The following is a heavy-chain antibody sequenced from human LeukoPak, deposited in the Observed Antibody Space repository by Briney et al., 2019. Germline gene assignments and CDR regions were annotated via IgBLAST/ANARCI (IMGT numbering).Heavy chain of an antibody. CDR2: IYYSGST. J-gene: IGHJ4*02. D-gene: IGHD2-15*01. V-gene: IGHV4-59*12. CDR1: GGSISSYY. CDR3: ARLNNCSGGSCYSGIDY. Sequence: SETLSLTCTVSGGSISSYYWSWIRQPPGKGLEWIGYIYYSGSTNYNPSLKSRVTISVDTSKNQFSLKLSSVTAADTAVYYCARLNNCSGGSCYSGIDYWGQGTLVTVSS.